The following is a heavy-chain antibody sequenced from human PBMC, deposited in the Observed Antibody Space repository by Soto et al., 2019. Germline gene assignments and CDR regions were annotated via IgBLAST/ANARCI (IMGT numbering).Heavy chain of an antibody. J-gene: IGHJ4*02. CDR2: IYYSGST. CDR1: GGSISSSSYY. D-gene: IGHD6-19*01. CDR3: ASTQWLVRLPPCFDY. Sequence: SETLSLTCTVSGGSISSSSYYWGWIRQPPGKGLEWIGSIYYSGSTYYNPSLKSRVTISVDTSKNQFSLKLSSVTAADTAVYYCASTQWLVRLPPCFDYWGQGTLVTVSS. V-gene: IGHV4-39*01.